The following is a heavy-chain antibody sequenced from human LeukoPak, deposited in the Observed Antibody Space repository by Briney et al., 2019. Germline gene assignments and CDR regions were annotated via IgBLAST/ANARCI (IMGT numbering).Heavy chain of an antibody. CDR2: IIPIFGTA. CDR3: ARMVAPPNDAFDI. Sequence: SVKVSCKASGGTFSSYAISWVRQAPGQGLEWMGGIIPIFGTANYAQKFQGRVTITTDESTSTAYMELSSLRSEDTAMYYCARMVAPPNDAFDIWGQGTMVTVSS. J-gene: IGHJ3*02. CDR1: GGTFSSYA. V-gene: IGHV1-69*05. D-gene: IGHD2-8*01.